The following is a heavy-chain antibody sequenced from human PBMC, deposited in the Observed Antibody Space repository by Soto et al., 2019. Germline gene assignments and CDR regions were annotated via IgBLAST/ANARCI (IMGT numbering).Heavy chain of an antibody. CDR3: ARVGYSSSSYFDY. Sequence: SETLSLTCTVSGGSVSSGSYYWSWIRQPPGKGLEWIGYIYYSGSTNYNPSLKSRVTISVDTSKNQFSLKLSSVTAADTAVYYRARVGYSSSSYFDYWGQGTLVTVSS. J-gene: IGHJ4*02. CDR2: IYYSGST. D-gene: IGHD6-6*01. CDR1: GGSVSSGSYY. V-gene: IGHV4-61*01.